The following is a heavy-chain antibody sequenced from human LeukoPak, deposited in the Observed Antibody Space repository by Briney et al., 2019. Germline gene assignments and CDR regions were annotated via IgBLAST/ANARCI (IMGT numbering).Heavy chain of an antibody. V-gene: IGHV3-23*01. J-gene: IGHJ4*02. CDR2: ISGSGGST. CDR1: GFTFSSYA. CDR3: AKAVVVITTTPLDY. Sequence: GGSLRLSCAASGFTFSSYAMSWVRQAPGKRLEWVSAISGSGGSTHYADSVKGRFTISRDNSKNTLYLQMNSLRAEDTAVYYCAKAVVVITTTPLDYWGQGTLVTVSS. D-gene: IGHD3-22*01.